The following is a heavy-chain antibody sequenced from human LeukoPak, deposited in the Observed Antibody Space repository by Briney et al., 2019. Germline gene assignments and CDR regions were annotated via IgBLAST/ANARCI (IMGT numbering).Heavy chain of an antibody. J-gene: IGHJ4*02. CDR2: ISITVGGT. D-gene: IGHD1-26*01. CDR3: AKRSHMLGATNPNYYFDH. V-gene: IGHV3-23*01. CDR1: GFTFSSYA. Sequence: GGSLRLSCAPSGFTFSSYAMSWVRQAPGKGLEWVSAISITVGGTYYADSVKGRFTISRDNSKNTLYLQMNSLSAEDTAVYYCAKRSHMLGATNPNYYFDHWGQGTLVTVSS.